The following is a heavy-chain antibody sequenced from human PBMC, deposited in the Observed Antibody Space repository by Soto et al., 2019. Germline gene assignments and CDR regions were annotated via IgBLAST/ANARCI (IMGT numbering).Heavy chain of an antibody. CDR3: AKDLEYYDFWSGRGAFDI. Sequence: PGGSLRLSCAASGFTFSSYAMSWVRQAPGKGLEWVSAISGSGGSTYYADSVKGRFTISRDNSKNTLYLQMNSLRAEDTAVYYCAKDLEYYDFWSGRGAFDIWGQGTMVTVS. CDR2: ISGSGGST. CDR1: GFTFSSYA. V-gene: IGHV3-23*01. D-gene: IGHD3-3*01. J-gene: IGHJ3*02.